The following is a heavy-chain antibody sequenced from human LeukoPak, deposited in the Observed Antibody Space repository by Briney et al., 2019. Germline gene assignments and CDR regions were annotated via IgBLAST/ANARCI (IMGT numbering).Heavy chain of an antibody. CDR2: IYSSGST. CDR3: ARHGVTSSGYYWD. Sequence: SETLSLTCTVSGGSISSSSSYWDWIRQPPGKGLEWIGSIYSSGSTYYNPSLKSRVTISIDTSKNQVSLKLSSVTAADTAVYYCARHGVTSSGYYWDWGQGTLVTVSS. V-gene: IGHV4-39*01. CDR1: GGSISSSSSY. J-gene: IGHJ4*02. D-gene: IGHD3-3*01.